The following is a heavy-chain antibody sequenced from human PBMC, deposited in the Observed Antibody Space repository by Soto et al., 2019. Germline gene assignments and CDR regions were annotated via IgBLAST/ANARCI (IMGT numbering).Heavy chain of an antibody. CDR1: GGSISSGDYY. D-gene: IGHD7-27*01. J-gene: IGHJ4*02. Sequence: QVQLQESGPGLVKPSQTLSLRCTVSGGSISSGDYYWSWIRQTPGKGLEWIGYIDYSGSTYNNPSLESRITVPADTSTNQFSLELTSVTAADTGMYYCARGANWGPRYFDYWGQGTLVTVSS. CDR3: ARGANWGPRYFDY. V-gene: IGHV4-30-4*01. CDR2: IDYSGST.